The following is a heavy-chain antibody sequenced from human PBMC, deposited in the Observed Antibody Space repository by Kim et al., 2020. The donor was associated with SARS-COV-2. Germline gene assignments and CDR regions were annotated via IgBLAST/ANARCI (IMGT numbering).Heavy chain of an antibody. CDR3: ECDRYYYDSGGSFFDY. V-gene: IGHV3-30*03. CDR2: ITCDGSNK. CDR1: GFTFSDYG. Sequence: GGSLRLSCADSGFTFSDYGMHWVRQAPGKGLEWVARITCDGSNKSYADSVKGRFTISRDNAKNTLYLQMNSLRAEDEAVYYCECDRYYYDSGGSFFDYWGQGTLVTVSS. D-gene: IGHD3-22*01. J-gene: IGHJ4*02.